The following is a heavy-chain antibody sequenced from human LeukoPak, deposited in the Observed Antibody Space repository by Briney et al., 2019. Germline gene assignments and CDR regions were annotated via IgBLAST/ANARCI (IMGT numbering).Heavy chain of an antibody. CDR2: IIPIFGTA. Sequence: SVKVSCKASGGTFSSYAISWVRQAPGQGLEWMGGIIPIFGTANYAQKFQGRVTITADESTSTAYMELSSLRSEDTAVYYCARVPGAAAGTFPWGYYYYGMDVWGQETTVTVSS. J-gene: IGHJ6*02. V-gene: IGHV1-69*13. CDR1: GGTFSSYA. D-gene: IGHD6-13*01. CDR3: ARVPGAAAGTFPWGYYYYGMDV.